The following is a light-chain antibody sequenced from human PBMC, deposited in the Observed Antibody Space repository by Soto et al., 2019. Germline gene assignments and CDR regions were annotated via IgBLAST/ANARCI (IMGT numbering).Light chain of an antibody. CDR1: QSLVYRDGNTY. Sequence: VVLTQSPLSLPVTLGQPASISCRSSQSLVYRDGNTYLNWCQQRPGQSPRRLIYKVSDRDSGVPDRFSGSGSGPDFTLKISRVEAEDVGGYYCMQGTHWPPYSFGQGTKLEIK. CDR3: MQGTHWPPYS. CDR2: KVS. J-gene: IGKJ2*03. V-gene: IGKV2-30*01.